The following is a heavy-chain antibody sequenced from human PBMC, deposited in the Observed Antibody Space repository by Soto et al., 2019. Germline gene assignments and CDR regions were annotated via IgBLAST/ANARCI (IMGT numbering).Heavy chain of an antibody. CDR3: ARDKGYCSGASCPDFDY. CDR2: IIPNLGIT. V-gene: IGHV1-69*08. Sequence: QVQLVQSGAEVKKPGSSVKVSCKASGGTLSSYTFSWVRQAPGQGLEWMGRIIPNLGITNYAQKFQGRITIMVDESTSAAYMELSGLRSEDTAVYYCARDKGYCSGASCPDFDYWGQGTLVTVSS. D-gene: IGHD2-15*01. CDR1: GGTLSSYT. J-gene: IGHJ4*02.